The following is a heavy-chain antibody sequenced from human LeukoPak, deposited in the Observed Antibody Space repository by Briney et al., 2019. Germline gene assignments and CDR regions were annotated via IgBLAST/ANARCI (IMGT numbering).Heavy chain of an antibody. CDR1: NYSISNDYY. CDR2: VHHSGYS. D-gene: IGHD5-18*01. Sequence: SETLSLTCTVSNYSISNDYYWGWIRQPPGKGLEWIGNVHHSGYSYYNPSLKSRVTISVDTFKNQFSLKLSSVAAADTAVYYCARHQKPHTAMVLDYWGQGTLVTVSS. J-gene: IGHJ4*02. CDR3: ARHQKPHTAMVLDY. V-gene: IGHV4-38-2*02.